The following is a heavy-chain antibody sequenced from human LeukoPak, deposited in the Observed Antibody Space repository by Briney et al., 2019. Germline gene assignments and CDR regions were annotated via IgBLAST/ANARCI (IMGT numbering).Heavy chain of an antibody. CDR2: ISWNSGSI. CDR1: GFTFDDYA. D-gene: IGHD6-13*01. J-gene: IGHJ4*02. CDR3: VRGGIAAADLRFDY. Sequence: PGRSLRLSCAASGFTFDDYAMHWVRQAPGKGLEWVSGISWNSGSIGYADSVKGRFTISRDNSKNTLFLQMNSLRVEDTALYYCVRGGIAAADLRFDYWGQGTLVTVSS. V-gene: IGHV3-9*01.